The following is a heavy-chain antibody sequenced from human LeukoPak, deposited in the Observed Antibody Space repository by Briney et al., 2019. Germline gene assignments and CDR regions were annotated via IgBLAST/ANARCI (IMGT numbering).Heavy chain of an antibody. J-gene: IGHJ4*02. D-gene: IGHD1-26*01. CDR1: GGTFSSYA. CDR2: IIPIFGTA. CDR3: ARDVGGSYPYFDY. Sequence: GASVKVSCKASGGTFSSYAISWVRQAPGQGLEWMGGIIPIFGTANYAQKFQGRVTITTDESTSTAYTELSSLRSEDTAVYYCARDVGGSYPYFDYWGQGTLVTVSS. V-gene: IGHV1-69*05.